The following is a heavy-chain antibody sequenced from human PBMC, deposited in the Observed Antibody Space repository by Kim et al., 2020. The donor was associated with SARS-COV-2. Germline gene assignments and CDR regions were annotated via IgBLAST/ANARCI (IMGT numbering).Heavy chain of an antibody. D-gene: IGHD6-19*01. CDR3: AKDRKPDSGWPSDY. V-gene: IGHV3-23*01. J-gene: IGHJ4*02. Sequence: ADPVKGRFTISRDNSRATVYLQMNSLRPEDTAIYYCAKDRKPDSGWPSDYWGRGTLVTVSS.